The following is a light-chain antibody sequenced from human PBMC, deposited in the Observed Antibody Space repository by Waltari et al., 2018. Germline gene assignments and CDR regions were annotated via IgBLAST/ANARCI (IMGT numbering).Light chain of an antibody. CDR2: DDN. V-gene: IGLV2-23*01. Sequence: QSALTQPASVSGSPGQSITISCTGTSSDVGNYNLVSWYQQYPGKAPKVMIYDDNRRPSGVSVRFSGSKSGNTASLTISGVQAEYEADYYCCSYAGSYTWVFGGGTKLTVL. CDR3: CSYAGSYTWV. CDR1: SSDVGNYNL. J-gene: IGLJ3*02.